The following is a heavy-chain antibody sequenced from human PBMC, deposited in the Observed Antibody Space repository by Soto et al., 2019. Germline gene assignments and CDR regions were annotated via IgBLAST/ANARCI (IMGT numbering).Heavy chain of an antibody. CDR2: IKEDGSEK. J-gene: IGHJ4*02. Sequence: EVQLVESGGGLVQPGGSLRLSCAASAFTFRNYWMSWVRQAPGKGLECVAKIKEDGSEKYYVDSVKGRFTISRDNAKNSLYLQMNSLTGEDTAMYYCARASSSTRGAIDYWGQGTLVTVSS. V-gene: IGHV3-7*04. CDR3: ARASSSTRGAIDY. CDR1: AFTFRNYW. D-gene: IGHD2-2*01.